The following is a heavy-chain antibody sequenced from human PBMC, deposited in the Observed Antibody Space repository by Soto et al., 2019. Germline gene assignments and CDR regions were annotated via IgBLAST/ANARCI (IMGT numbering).Heavy chain of an antibody. CDR1: ATRFSIFS. V-gene: IGHV1-69*01. J-gene: IGHJ2*01. CDR3: ASTKYDSSAYYYWYLGL. D-gene: IGHD3-22*01. CDR2: VLPITRST. Sequence: QVQLVQSGAEVRKPGSSVRVSCKTSATRFSIFSLNWVRQAPGQGLEWMGGVLPITRSTDYAQKFQGRMTITADGSSSTFYMELSSLRSDDTAVYYCASTKYDSSAYYYWYLGLWGRGTLVTVSS.